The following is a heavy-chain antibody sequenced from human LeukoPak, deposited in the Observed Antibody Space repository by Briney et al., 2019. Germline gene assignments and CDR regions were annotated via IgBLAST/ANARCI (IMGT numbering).Heavy chain of an antibody. CDR3: ARAKGIGLRGYSYGYYFDY. V-gene: IGHV4-34*01. CDR2: INHSGST. J-gene: IGHJ4*02. Sequence: SETLSLTCAVYGESFSGYYWSWIRQPPGKGLEWIGEINHSGSTNYNPSLKSRVTISLDTSKNQFSLKLSSMTAADTAVYYCARAKGIGLRGYSYGYYFDYWGQGILVTVSS. D-gene: IGHD5-18*01. CDR1: GESFSGYY.